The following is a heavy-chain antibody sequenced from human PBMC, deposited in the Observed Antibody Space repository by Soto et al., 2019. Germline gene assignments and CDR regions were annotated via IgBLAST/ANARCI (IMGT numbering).Heavy chain of an antibody. V-gene: IGHV1-24*01. J-gene: IGHJ5*02. Sequence: AAVNVSCQVSGYTLPELSMHWVRQAPGKGLEWMGGFDPEDGETIYAQKFQGRVTMTEDTSTDTAYMELSSLRSEDTAVYYCATFSTIFEGFDPWGQGTLVTVSS. CDR2: FDPEDGET. D-gene: IGHD3-3*01. CDR3: ATFSTIFEGFDP. CDR1: GYTLPELS.